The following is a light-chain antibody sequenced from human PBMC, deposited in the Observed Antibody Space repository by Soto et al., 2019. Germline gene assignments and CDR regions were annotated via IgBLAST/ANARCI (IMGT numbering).Light chain of an antibody. CDR3: QSYDSGLSGYV. J-gene: IGLJ1*01. V-gene: IGLV1-40*01. CDR2: ANN. Sequence: QSVLTQPPSVSGAPGQRVTISCTGSSSNIGAGYDVHWYQQFPGTAPRLLIYANNNRPSGVPDRFSGSKSGTSASLAITGLQAEDEAEYYCQSYDSGLSGYVFGTGTKLTVL. CDR1: SSNIGAGYD.